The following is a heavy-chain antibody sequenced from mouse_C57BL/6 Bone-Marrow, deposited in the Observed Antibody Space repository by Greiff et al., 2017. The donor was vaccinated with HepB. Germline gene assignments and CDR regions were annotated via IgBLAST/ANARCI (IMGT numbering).Heavy chain of an antibody. D-gene: IGHD2-4*01. CDR1: GYTFTSYD. CDR2: IYPRDGST. CDR3: AREEIYYDPHYFDY. V-gene: IGHV1-85*01. Sequence: VKLVESGPELVKPGASVKLSCKASGYTFTSYDINWVKQRPGQGLEWIGWIYPRDGSTKYNEKFKGKATLTVDTSSSTAYMELHSLTSEDSAVYFCAREEIYYDPHYFDYWGQGTTLTVSS. J-gene: IGHJ2*01.